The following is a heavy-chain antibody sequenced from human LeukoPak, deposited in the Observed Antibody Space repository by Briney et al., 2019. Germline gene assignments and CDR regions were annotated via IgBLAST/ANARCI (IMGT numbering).Heavy chain of an antibody. CDR2: ISAYNGNT. V-gene: IGHV1-18*01. CDR3: ARSHYCSGGSCHFPL. D-gene: IGHD2-15*01. J-gene: IGHJ4*02. CDR1: GYTFTSYG. Sequence: ASVKVSCKASGYTFTSYGISWVRQAPGQGLEWMGWISAYNGNTNYAQKLQGRVTMTTDTSTSTAYMELSSLRSEDTAVYYCARSHYCSGGSCHFPLWGQGTLVTVSS.